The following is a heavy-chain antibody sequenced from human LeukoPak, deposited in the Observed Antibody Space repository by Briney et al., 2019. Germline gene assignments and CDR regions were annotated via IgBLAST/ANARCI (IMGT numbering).Heavy chain of an antibody. CDR1: GFSFSSYE. J-gene: IGHJ5*02. Sequence: GGSLRLSCAASGFSFSSYEMNWVRQAPGKGLEWLSYISDGGSTIYYADSVKGRFTISRDDAKNSLNLQMNSLRAEDTAVYYCTRAPGYSSGRYTWGQGTLVTVSS. D-gene: IGHD6-19*01. V-gene: IGHV3-48*03. CDR3: TRAPGYSSGRYT. CDR2: ISDGGSTI.